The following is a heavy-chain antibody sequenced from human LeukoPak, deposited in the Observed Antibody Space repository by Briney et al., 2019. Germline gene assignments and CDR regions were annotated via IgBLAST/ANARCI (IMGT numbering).Heavy chain of an antibody. Sequence: ASVKVSCKASGYTFTSYGISWVRQAPGQGLEWMGWIGGYNGKTKYAQKRQGRVTMTTDTSTSTVYMELRSLRSDDTAVYYCARVGSGFRVSGWFDSWGQGTLVTVSS. CDR2: IGGYNGKT. V-gene: IGHV1-18*01. D-gene: IGHD2-15*01. CDR3: ARVGSGFRVSGWFDS. J-gene: IGHJ5*01. CDR1: GYTFTSYG.